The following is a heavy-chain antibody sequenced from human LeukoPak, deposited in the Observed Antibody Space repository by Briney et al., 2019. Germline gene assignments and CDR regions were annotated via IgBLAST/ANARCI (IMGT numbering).Heavy chain of an antibody. V-gene: IGHV3-11*01. CDR3: ASLHYGDYYFDY. J-gene: IGHJ4*02. D-gene: IGHD4-17*01. CDR2: ISSSGSTI. Sequence: GGSLRLSCAASGFTFSDYYMSWIRQAPGKGLEWVSYISSSGSTIYYADSVKGRFTISRDNAKNLLYLQMNSLRAEDTAVYYCASLHYGDYYFDYWGQGTLVTVSS. CDR1: GFTFSDYY.